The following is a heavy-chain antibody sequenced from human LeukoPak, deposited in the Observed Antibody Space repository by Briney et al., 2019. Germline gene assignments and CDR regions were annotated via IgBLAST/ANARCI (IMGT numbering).Heavy chain of an antibody. Sequence: SETLSLTCTVSGGSISSYYWSWIRQPPGKGLEWIGYIYYSGSTNCNPALKSRVTISVDTSKNQFSLKLSSVTAADTAVYYCARDKGEYYDSSGYLGYWGQGTLVTVPS. CDR1: GGSISSYY. CDR2: IYYSGST. CDR3: ARDKGEYYDSSGYLGY. J-gene: IGHJ4*02. D-gene: IGHD3-22*01. V-gene: IGHV4-59*01.